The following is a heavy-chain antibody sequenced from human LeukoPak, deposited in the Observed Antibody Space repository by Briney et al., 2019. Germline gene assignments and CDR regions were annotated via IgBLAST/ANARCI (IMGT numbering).Heavy chain of an antibody. D-gene: IGHD6-19*01. CDR2: IRNKANGGTA. V-gene: IGHV3-49*04. CDR1: GFTFSDYA. J-gene: IGHJ4*02. CDR3: SRAYSTGWLGINDF. Sequence: PGRSLRLSCTASGFTFSDYAMTWVRQAPGKGLEWVGFIRNKANGGTADYAAAVKGRFTISRDDSKTIAYLQMNSLKYEDTAVYFCSRAYSTGWLGINDFWGQGALVTVSS.